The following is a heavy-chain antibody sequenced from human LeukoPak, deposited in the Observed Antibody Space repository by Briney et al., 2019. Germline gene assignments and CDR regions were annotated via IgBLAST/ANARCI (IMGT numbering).Heavy chain of an antibody. Sequence: SETLSLTCTVSSGSISGYYWSWIRQSPGKGLEWIGYIYYTGSTNYNPSLKSRVTISVDTSKNQFSLKLSSVTAADTAVYYCARETSQKGAHYMDVWGKGTTVTISS. CDR1: SGSISGYY. D-gene: IGHD3-16*01. CDR2: IYYTGST. J-gene: IGHJ6*03. CDR3: ARETSQKGAHYMDV. V-gene: IGHV4-59*01.